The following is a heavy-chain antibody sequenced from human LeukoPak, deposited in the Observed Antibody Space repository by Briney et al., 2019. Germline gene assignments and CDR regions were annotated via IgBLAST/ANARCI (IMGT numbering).Heavy chain of an antibody. V-gene: IGHV1-18*01. D-gene: IGHD1-26*01. CDR1: GYTFTSYS. CDR2: ISPSNGDT. J-gene: IGHJ4*01. Sequence: ASVKVSCKASGYTFTSYSINWVRRAPGQGLEWMGWISPSNGDTSYAQELQDRVTMTTDKSTTTVYMELRSLGSDDTAIYYCARDSGWELRHFFFDDCGHGTLVTVSS. CDR3: ARDSGWELRHFFFDD.